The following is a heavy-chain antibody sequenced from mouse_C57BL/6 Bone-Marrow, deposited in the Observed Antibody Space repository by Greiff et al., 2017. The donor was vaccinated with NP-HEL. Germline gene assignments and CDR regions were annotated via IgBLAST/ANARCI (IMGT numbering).Heavy chain of an antibody. CDR1: GFTFSDYG. V-gene: IGHV5-15*01. Sequence: DVKLVESGGGLVQPGGSLKLSCAASGFTFSDYGMAWVRQAPRKGPEWVAFISNLAYSIYYADTVTGRFPISRENAKNTLYLEMSSLRSEDTAMYYCARLGLRYYAMDYWGQGTSVTVSS. CDR3: ARLGLRYYAMDY. CDR2: ISNLAYSI. D-gene: IGHD1-1*01. J-gene: IGHJ4*01.